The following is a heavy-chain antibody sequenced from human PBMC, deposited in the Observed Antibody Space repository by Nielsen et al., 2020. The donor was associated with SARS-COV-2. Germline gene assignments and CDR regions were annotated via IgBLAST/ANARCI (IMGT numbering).Heavy chain of an antibody. CDR3: ARDQYSSGWLAYYYYYGMDV. D-gene: IGHD6-19*01. J-gene: IGHJ6*02. Sequence: GGSLRLSCAASGFPFSSYEMNWVRQAPGKALEWLSYIGGNGRNIFYADSVKGRFTISRDNAKRSLNLQMNSLRAEDTGVYYCARDQYSSGWLAYYYYYGMDVWGQGTTVTVSS. CDR2: IGGNGRNI. V-gene: IGHV3-48*03. CDR1: GFPFSSYE.